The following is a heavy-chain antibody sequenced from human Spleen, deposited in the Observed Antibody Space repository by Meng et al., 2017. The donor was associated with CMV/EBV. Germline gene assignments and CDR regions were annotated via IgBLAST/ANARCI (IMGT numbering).Heavy chain of an antibody. Sequence: GGSLRLSCAASGFTFRSYAMSWVRQAPGKGLEWVSVIYDDGSVTSYADSVKGRFTISRDGSKNTLYLQMNSLRAEDTALYYCAKSVYSSSYLFDYWGQGTRVTVSS. V-gene: IGHV3-23*03. D-gene: IGHD6-19*01. CDR3: AKSVYSSSYLFDY. CDR1: GFTFRSYA. J-gene: IGHJ4*02. CDR2: IYDDGSVT.